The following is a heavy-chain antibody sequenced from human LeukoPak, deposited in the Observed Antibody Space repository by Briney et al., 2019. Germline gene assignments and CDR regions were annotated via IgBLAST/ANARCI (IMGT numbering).Heavy chain of an antibody. CDR1: GYTFTNYF. CDR3: ARALSSRYFDS. Sequence: ASMNVSCKASGYTFTNYFIHGCGRAPGQGLGWLGIIEPTSGNTDYAQKFQGRVTMTRDTSTTTVHMQLISLRSEDTAVYYCARALSSRYFDSWGQGTLVTVSS. V-gene: IGHV1-46*01. J-gene: IGHJ4*02. CDR2: IEPTSGNT.